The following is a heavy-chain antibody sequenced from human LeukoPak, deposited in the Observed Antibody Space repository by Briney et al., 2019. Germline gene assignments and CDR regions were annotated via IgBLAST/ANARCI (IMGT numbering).Heavy chain of an antibody. CDR1: GYTFTSYG. J-gene: IGHJ6*02. CDR2: ISAYNGNT. D-gene: IGHD2-15*01. CDR3: ARNGYCSGGSCYTYCYYSMDV. V-gene: IGHV1-18*01. Sequence: ASVKVSCKASGYTFTSYGISWVRQAPGQGLEWMGWISAYNGNTNYAQKLQGRVTMTTDTSTSTAYMELRSLRSDDTAVYYCARNGYCSGGSCYTYCYYSMDVWGQATTVTVSS.